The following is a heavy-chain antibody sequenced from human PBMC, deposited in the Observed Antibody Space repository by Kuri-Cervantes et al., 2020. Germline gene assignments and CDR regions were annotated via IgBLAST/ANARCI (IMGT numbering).Heavy chain of an antibody. CDR1: GFTFDDYT. J-gene: IGHJ4*02. D-gene: IGHD1-26*01. V-gene: IGHV3-9*01. CDR2: ISWKSGSI. CDR3: VKGYSGSYLSFDY. Sequence: SLKISCAASGFTFDDYTMHWVRQAPGRGLEWVSGISWKSGSIGYADSVKGRFTISRDNAKNSLYLQMNTLTTDDTALYYCVKGYSGSYLSFDYWGQGTLVTVSS.